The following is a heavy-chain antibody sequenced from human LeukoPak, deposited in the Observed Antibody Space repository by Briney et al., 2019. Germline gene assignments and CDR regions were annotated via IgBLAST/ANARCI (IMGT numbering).Heavy chain of an antibody. CDR1: GFTFSNAW. J-gene: IGHJ6*02. V-gene: IGHV3-15*01. CDR2: IKSKTDGGTT. CDR3: SRFYGDYYYYYGMDV. D-gene: IGHD4-17*01. Sequence: GGSLRLSCAASGFTFSNAWMSWVRQAPGKGLEWVGRIKSKTDGGTTDYAAPVKGRFTISRDDSKNTLYLQMNSLKTEGTAVYYCSRFYGDYYYYYGMDVWGQGTTVTVSS.